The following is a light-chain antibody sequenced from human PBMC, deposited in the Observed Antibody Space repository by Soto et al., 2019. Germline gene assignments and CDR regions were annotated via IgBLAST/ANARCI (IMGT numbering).Light chain of an antibody. J-gene: IGKJ3*01. CDR3: QQYGRSPFT. CDR1: QSVSGIY. Sequence: EIVLTQSPGTLSLSPGERAALSCRASQSVSGIYVAWYQQKPGQAPRLLIYGASNRATGIPDRFSGSGSGTDFTLTITRLEPEDFAVYSCQQYGRSPFTFGPGTKVDIK. V-gene: IGKV3-20*01. CDR2: GAS.